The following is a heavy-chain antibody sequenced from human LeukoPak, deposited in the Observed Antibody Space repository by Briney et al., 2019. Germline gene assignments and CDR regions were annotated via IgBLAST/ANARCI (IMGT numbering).Heavy chain of an antibody. CDR3: ARTTTVTYYFDY. CDR1: GFTFSSYG. CDR2: ISGSGGST. Sequence: GGSLRLSCAASGFTFSSYGMSWVRQAPGKGLEWVSAISGSGGSTHYADSVKGRFTISRDNSKNTLYLQMNSLRAEDTAVYYCARTTTVTYYFDYWGQGTLVTVSS. D-gene: IGHD4-17*01. V-gene: IGHV3-23*01. J-gene: IGHJ4*02.